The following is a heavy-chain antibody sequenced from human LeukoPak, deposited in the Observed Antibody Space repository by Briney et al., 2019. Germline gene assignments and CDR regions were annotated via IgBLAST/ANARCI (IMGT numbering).Heavy chain of an antibody. D-gene: IGHD6-13*01. V-gene: IGHV3-48*02. Sequence: QPGGSLRLSCAASGFTFSSYSINWVPQGPGKGREWISYISSSSSAIYYADSVKGRFTISRDNAKNSLYLQMNGLRDEDTAVYYCARDHKAAAGRDFDYWGQGTLVTVSS. CDR3: ARDHKAAAGRDFDY. CDR2: ISSSSSAI. J-gene: IGHJ4*02. CDR1: GFTFSSYS.